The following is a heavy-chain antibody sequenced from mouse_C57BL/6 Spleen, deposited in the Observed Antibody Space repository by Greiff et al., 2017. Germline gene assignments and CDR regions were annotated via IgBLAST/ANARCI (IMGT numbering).Heavy chain of an antibody. Sequence: EVQLVESGGDLVKPGGSLKLSCAASGFTFSSYGMSWVRPTPDKRLEWVATISSGGSYTYYPDSVKGRFTISRDNAKNTLYLQMSSLKSEDTAMYYCARLYYYGSSYGRDYFDYWGQGTTLTVSS. CDR3: ARLYYYGSSYGRDYFDY. CDR1: GFTFSSYG. V-gene: IGHV5-6*01. J-gene: IGHJ2*01. D-gene: IGHD1-1*01. CDR2: ISSGGSYT.